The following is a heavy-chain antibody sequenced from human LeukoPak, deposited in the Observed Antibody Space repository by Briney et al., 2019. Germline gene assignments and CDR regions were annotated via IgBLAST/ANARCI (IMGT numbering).Heavy chain of an antibody. J-gene: IGHJ4*02. CDR3: ARDLANTRGCSSTSCSPH. D-gene: IGHD2-2*01. Sequence: PGGSLRLSCAASGFTFGDYGMSWVRQAPGKGLEWVSDINWNGGSTGYADSVRDRFTISRDNAKNSLYLQMNSLRADDTALYYCARDLANTRGCSSTSCSPHWGQGTLVTVSS. CDR2: INWNGGST. V-gene: IGHV3-20*04. CDR1: GFTFGDYG.